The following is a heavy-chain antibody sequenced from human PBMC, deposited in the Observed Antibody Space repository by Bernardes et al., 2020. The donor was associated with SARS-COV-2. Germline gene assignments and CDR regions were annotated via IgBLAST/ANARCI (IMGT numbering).Heavy chain of an antibody. J-gene: IGHJ4*02. CDR1: GFTFSSYW. CDR3: AKDSTVGSSIYGVLSFDS. V-gene: IGHV3-7*03. Sequence: GGSLRLSCAASGFTFSSYWMSWVRQAPGKGLEWVANIKGDGSQRSSVDSVRGRFTISRDNAKNLLYLQMNCLRAEDTAIYYCAKDSTVGSSIYGVLSFDSWGQGTLVTVSS. CDR2: IKGDGSQR. D-gene: IGHD3-3*01.